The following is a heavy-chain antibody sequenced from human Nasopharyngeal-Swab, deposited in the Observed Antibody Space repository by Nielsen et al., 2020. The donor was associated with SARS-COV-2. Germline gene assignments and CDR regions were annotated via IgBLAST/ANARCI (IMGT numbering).Heavy chain of an antibody. CDR2: INIKTDGGTT. J-gene: IGHJ4*02. CDR1: GFTFSHAW. V-gene: IGHV3-15*01. Sequence: GESLKISCAASGFTFSHAWMTWVRQAPGKGLEWVGRINIKTDGGTTDYAAPVKGRFIISRDDSKNTLYLQMNSLKTKDTALYYCTTDFYFDYWGQGTLGTVSS. CDR3: TTDFYFDY.